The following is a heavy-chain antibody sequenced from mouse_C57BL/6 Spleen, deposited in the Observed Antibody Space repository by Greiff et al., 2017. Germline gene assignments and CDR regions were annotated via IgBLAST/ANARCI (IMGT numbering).Heavy chain of an antibody. Sequence: QVQLKQPGAELVRPGSSVKLSCKASGYTFTSYWMHWVKQRPIQGLEWSGNIDPSDSETHYNQKFKDKATLTVDKSSSTAYMQLSSLTSEDSAVYYCAWGYYGTPDYWGQGTTLTVSS. V-gene: IGHV1-52*01. CDR1: GYTFTSYW. J-gene: IGHJ2*01. CDR2: IDPSDSET. CDR3: AWGYYGTPDY. D-gene: IGHD1-1*01.